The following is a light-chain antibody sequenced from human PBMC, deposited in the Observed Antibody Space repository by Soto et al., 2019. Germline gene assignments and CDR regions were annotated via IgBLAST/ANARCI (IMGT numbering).Light chain of an antibody. J-gene: IGKJ5*01. CDR3: LQALPCLSIT. Sequence: PLAPVSLTALPGVSVQKFSRYRQSLLVRHGYNYLAWFFQRPGQAPQPLIYVASNRSSGVPDRFSGSGSGRDFTLRIIRVEAEDVVVYYCLQALPCLSITFGQGTRLEIK. CDR1: QSLLVRHGYNY. CDR2: VAS. V-gene: IGKV2-28*01.